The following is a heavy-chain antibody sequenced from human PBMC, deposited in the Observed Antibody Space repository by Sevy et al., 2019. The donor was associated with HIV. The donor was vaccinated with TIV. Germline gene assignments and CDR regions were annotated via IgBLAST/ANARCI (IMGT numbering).Heavy chain of an antibody. Sequence: GGSLRLSCAASGFSFSSYEMNWVRQAPGKGLEWVAVISYDGSKRYYVDSVKGRFTISRDNSKDTLYLQMNSLRPEDTAVYYCARDLPSAVTDPFYYYGMDVWGQGTTVTVSS. CDR1: GFSFSSYE. CDR2: ISYDGSKR. D-gene: IGHD2-21*02. V-gene: IGHV3-30*04. J-gene: IGHJ6*02. CDR3: ARDLPSAVTDPFYYYGMDV.